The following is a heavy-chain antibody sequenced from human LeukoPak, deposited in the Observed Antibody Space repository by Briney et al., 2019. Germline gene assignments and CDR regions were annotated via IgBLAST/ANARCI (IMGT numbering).Heavy chain of an antibody. CDR1: GFTLDNND. D-gene: IGHD1-14*01. Sequence: GGSLRLSCEVSGFTLDNNDMHWVRQTTGKGLEWVSAIGSAGYTYYADSVRGRFTITRDNAKQSLYLQMNSLRVEDTAVYHCVRQPDSARYGFDYWGRGTQVTVSS. CDR2: IGSAGYT. CDR3: VRQPDSARYGFDY. V-gene: IGHV3-13*01. J-gene: IGHJ4*02.